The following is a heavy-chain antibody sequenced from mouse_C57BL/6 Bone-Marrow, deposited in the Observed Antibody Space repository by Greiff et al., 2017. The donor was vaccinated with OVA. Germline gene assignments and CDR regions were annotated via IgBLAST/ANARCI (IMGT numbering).Heavy chain of an antibody. CDR1: GYTFTSYW. J-gene: IGHJ4*01. D-gene: IGHD1-1*01. V-gene: IGHV1-55*01. Sequence: QVQLKQSGAELVRPGTSVKMSCKASGYTFTSYWITWVKQRPGQGLEWIGDIYPGSGSTNYNEKFKSKATLTVDTSSSTAYMQLSSLTSEDSAVYYCARSGTTVYAMDYWGQGTSVTVSS. CDR2: IYPGSGST. CDR3: ARSGTTVYAMDY.